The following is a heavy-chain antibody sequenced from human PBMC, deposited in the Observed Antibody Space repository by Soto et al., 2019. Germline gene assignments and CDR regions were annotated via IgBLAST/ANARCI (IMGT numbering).Heavy chain of an antibody. CDR1: GFDFSNYV. Sequence: PGGSLRLSCAASGFDFSNYVLHWVRQAPGKGLEWVAVMSFDGSDIYYVDSVKGRFTISRDNSKNTLYLQMNNLRPEDTAVYYCAKVREDIVLLVALDYWGQGTLVTAPQ. D-gene: IGHD2-8*01. J-gene: IGHJ4*02. V-gene: IGHV3-30*18. CDR2: MSFDGSDI. CDR3: AKVREDIVLLVALDY.